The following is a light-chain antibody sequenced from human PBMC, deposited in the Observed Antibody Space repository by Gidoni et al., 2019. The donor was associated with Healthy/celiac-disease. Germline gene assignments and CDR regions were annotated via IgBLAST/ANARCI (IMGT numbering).Light chain of an antibody. CDR2: DAS. CDR1: QSVSSY. CDR3: QQRSNWFLT. J-gene: IGKJ4*01. V-gene: IGKV3-11*01. Sequence: EIVLTPSPATLSLSPGERATLSCRASQSVSSYLAWYQQKPGQAPRLLIYDASNRATGIPARFSGSGSGTDFTLTISSLEPEDFAVYYCQQRSNWFLTFGGXTKVEIK.